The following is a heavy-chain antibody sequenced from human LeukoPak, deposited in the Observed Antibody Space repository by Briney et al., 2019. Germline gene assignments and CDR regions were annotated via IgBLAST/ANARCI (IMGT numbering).Heavy chain of an antibody. D-gene: IGHD3-9*01. CDR3: ARRDYDILTGSAGFDP. Sequence: GESLKISCKGSGYSFTSYWIGWVRQMPGKGLEWMGIIYPGDSDTRYSPSFQGQATISADKSISTAYLQWSSLKASDTAMYYCARRDYDILTGSAGFDPWGQGTLVTVSS. J-gene: IGHJ5*02. V-gene: IGHV5-51*01. CDR1: GYSFTSYW. CDR2: IYPGDSDT.